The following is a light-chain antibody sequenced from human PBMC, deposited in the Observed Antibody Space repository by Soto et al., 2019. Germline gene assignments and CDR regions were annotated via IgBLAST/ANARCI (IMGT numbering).Light chain of an antibody. CDR3: QSYDSSLSGVV. V-gene: IGLV1-40*01. CDR2: GNI. J-gene: IGLJ2*01. CDR1: SSNIGAGYD. Sequence: QSVLTQPPSVSGAPGQRVTISCTGSSSNIGAGYDVHWYLQLPGTAPKLLIYGNINRPSGVPDRFSGSKSGTSASLAITGLQAEDEADYYCQSYDSSLSGVVSGGGTKLTVL.